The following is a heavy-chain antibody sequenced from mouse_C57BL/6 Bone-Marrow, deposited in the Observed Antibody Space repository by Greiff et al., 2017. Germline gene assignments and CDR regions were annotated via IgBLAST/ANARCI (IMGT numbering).Heavy chain of an antibody. J-gene: IGHJ3*01. D-gene: IGHD1-1*01. Sequence: QVQLQQSGAELARPGASVKLSCKASGYTFTSYGISWVKQRTGQGLEWIGEIYPRSGNTYYNEKFKGKATLTADKSSSTAYMELRSLTSEDSAVYFCASGDYCGSSPFAYWGQGTLVTVSA. V-gene: IGHV1-81*01. CDR3: ASGDYCGSSPFAY. CDR1: GYTFTSYG. CDR2: IYPRSGNT.